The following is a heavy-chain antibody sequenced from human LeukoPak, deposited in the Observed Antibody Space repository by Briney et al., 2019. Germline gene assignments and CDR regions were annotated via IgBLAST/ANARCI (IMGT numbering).Heavy chain of an antibody. Sequence: GGSLRLSCAASGFRFSDHTMNWVRQAPGKGLEWVSSIGGTNGAIFYADSVKGRFTISRDNVENSLSLLMNSLRAEDTAVYYCTRDRSYSDFDYWGQGTLVTVSS. J-gene: IGHJ4*02. V-gene: IGHV3-21*01. CDR2: IGGTNGAI. CDR3: TRDRSYSDFDY. D-gene: IGHD3-10*01. CDR1: GFRFSDHT.